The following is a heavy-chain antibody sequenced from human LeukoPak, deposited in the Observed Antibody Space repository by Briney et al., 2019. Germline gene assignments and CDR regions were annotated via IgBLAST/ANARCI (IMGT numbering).Heavy chain of an antibody. CDR2: IYDSGTT. Sequence: PSETLSLTCTVSGGSISDGGYYWSWIRQHPGKGLEWIGYIYDSGTTYYSPALQSRVTISVDTSDNKFSLKLKSLTAADTAVYYCARGGDRRGFEYWGQGTLVTVSS. D-gene: IGHD1-14*01. CDR3: ARGGDRRGFEY. CDR1: GGSISDGGYY. V-gene: IGHV4-31*03. J-gene: IGHJ4*02.